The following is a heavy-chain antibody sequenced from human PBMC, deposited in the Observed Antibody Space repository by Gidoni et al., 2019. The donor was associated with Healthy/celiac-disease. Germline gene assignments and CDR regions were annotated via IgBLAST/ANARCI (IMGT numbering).Heavy chain of an antibody. CDR3: ARDRGSSGYYGGMDV. CDR1: GGTLSSYA. J-gene: IGHJ6*02. CDR2: IIPIFGTA. D-gene: IGHD3-22*01. V-gene: IGHV1-69*01. Sequence: QVQLVQSGAEVKKPGSSVKVSCKASGGTLSSYAISWVRQAPGQGLEWMGGIIPIFGTANSAQKFQGRVTITADESTSTAYMELSRLRSEDTAVYYCARDRGSSGYYGGMDVWGQGTTVTVSS.